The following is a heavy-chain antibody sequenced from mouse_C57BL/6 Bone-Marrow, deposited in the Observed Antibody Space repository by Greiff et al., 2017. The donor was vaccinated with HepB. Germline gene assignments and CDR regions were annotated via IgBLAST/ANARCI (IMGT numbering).Heavy chain of an antibody. D-gene: IGHD2-4*01. J-gene: IGHJ1*03. Sequence: QVQLQQPGAELVKPGASVKVSCKASGYTFTSYWMHWVKQRPGQGLEWIGRIQPSDSDTNYNQKFKGKATLTLDKSASTAYMQLSSMTTEDSAVYYCAIGYEDDAGRGGFDVWGTGTTVTVSS. CDR2: IQPSDSDT. CDR3: AIGYEDDAGRGGFDV. V-gene: IGHV1-74*01. CDR1: GYTFTSYW.